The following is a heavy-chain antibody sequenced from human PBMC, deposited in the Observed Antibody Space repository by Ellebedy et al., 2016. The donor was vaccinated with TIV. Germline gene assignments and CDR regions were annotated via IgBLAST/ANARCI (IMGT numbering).Heavy chain of an antibody. D-gene: IGHD6-19*01. V-gene: IGHV4-34*01. J-gene: IGHJ4*02. CDR3: ARVGPPVAVAGNGIGGLFDY. CDR2: INHSGST. Sequence: SETLSLXCAVYGGSFSGYYWSWIRQPPGKGLEWIGEINHSGSTNYNPSLKSRVTISVDTSKNQFSLKLSSVTAADTAVYYCARVGPPVAVAGNGIGGLFDYWGQGTLVTVSS. CDR1: GGSFSGYY.